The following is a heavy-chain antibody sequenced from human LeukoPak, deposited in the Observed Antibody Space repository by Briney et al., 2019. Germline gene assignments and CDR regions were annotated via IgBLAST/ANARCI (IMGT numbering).Heavy chain of an antibody. J-gene: IGHJ3*02. CDR1: GYTFTSYD. Sequence: ASVKVSCKASGYTFTSYDINWVRQATGQGLEWMGWMNPNSGNTGYAQKFQGRVTMTRSTSISTAYMELSSLRSEDTAVYYCARGADYYGSGSSGPKKNAFDIWGQGTMVTVSS. V-gene: IGHV1-8*01. CDR3: ARGADYYGSGSSGPKKNAFDI. CDR2: MNPNSGNT. D-gene: IGHD3-10*01.